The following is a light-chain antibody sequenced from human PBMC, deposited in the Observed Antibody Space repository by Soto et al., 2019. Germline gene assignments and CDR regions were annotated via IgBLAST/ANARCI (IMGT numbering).Light chain of an antibody. CDR2: AAS. Sequence: DNQMTQSPAALSAPVCHRINITCRESQRINSNLNWYQQKPETVPKLLIYAASRLQNGVSQRFSGTGSGTAFTLTINRQQPDDYATYYCQYSYRSRTFGQGTKVEIK. CDR1: QRINSN. V-gene: IGKV1-39*01. J-gene: IGKJ1*01. CDR3: QYSYRSRT.